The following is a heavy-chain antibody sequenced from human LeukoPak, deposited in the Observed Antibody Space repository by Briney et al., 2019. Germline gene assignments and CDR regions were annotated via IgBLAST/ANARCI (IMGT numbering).Heavy chain of an antibody. Sequence: GASVKVSCEASGGTFSSYAISWVRQAPGQGLEWMGRIIPILGIANYAQKFQGRVTITADKSTSTAYMELSSLRSEDTAVYYCASEIVGATQAGIPLYYYGMDVWGQGTTVTVSS. CDR2: IIPILGIA. V-gene: IGHV1-69*04. J-gene: IGHJ6*02. CDR1: GGTFSSYA. D-gene: IGHD1-26*01. CDR3: ASEIVGATQAGIPLYYYGMDV.